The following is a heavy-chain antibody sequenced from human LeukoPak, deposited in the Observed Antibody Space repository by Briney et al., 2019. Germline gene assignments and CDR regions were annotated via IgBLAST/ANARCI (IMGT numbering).Heavy chain of an antibody. V-gene: IGHV4-59*11. CDR3: ARVFRGVVTSNWFDP. J-gene: IGHJ5*02. CDR1: GGSITGHY. CDR2: VYDNGNT. D-gene: IGHD2-21*02. Sequence: SETLSLTCTVSGGSITGHYWTWIRQSPGKGLEWIGFVYDNGNTNYNSSLQSRVTMSVDTSTNQLSLKMTSVTAADTAIYYCARVFRGVVTSNWFDPWGQGTLATVSS.